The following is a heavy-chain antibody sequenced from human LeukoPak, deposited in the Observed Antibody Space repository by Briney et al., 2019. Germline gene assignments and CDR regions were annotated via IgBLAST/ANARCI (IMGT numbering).Heavy chain of an antibody. CDR2: IIPIFGTA. V-gene: IGHV1-69*13. CDR1: GGTFSSYA. D-gene: IGHD2-21*02. Sequence: GASVTVSCKASGGTFSSYAISWVRQAPGQGLEWMGGIIPIFGTANYAQKFQGRVTITADESTSTAYMELSSLRSEDTAVYYCARVGEYCGGDCGGMGAFDIWGQGTMVTVSS. CDR3: ARVGEYCGGDCGGMGAFDI. J-gene: IGHJ3*02.